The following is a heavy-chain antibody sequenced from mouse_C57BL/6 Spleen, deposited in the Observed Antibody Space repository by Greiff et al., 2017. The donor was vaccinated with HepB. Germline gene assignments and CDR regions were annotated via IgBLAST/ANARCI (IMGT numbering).Heavy chain of an antibody. D-gene: IGHD4-1*02. CDR1: GYTFTDYN. V-gene: IGHV1-22*01. CDR3: ARYVNWDYFDY. CDR2: INPNNGGT. J-gene: IGHJ2*01. Sequence: VQLPQSGPELVKPGASVKMSCKASGYTFTDYNMHWVKQSHGKSLEWIGYINPNNGGTSYNQKFKGKATLTVNKSSSTAYMELRSLTSEDSAVYYCARYVNWDYFDYWGQGTTLTVSS.